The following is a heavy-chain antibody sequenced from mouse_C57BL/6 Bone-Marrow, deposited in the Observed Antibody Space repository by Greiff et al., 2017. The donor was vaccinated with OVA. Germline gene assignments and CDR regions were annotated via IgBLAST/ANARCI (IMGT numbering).Heavy chain of an antibody. CDR1: GFNIKDDY. D-gene: IGHD1-1*01. CDR2: IDPENGDT. V-gene: IGHV14-4*01. Sequence: EVQLQQSGAELVRPGASVKLSCTASGFNIKDDYMPWVKQRPEQGLEWIGWIDPENGDTEYASKFQGKATITADTSSNTAYLQLSSLTSEDTAVYYCTLYGSSYDAMDYWGQGTSVTVSS. J-gene: IGHJ4*01. CDR3: TLYGSSYDAMDY.